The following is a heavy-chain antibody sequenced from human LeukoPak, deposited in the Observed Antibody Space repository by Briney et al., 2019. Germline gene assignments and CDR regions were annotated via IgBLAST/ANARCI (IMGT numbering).Heavy chain of an antibody. CDR3: ARERGYETHDAFDI. Sequence: PGRSLRVSYAASGFTFNSYGMHWVRQAPGKGLEWVAVIWYDGSNKYYADSVKGRFTISRDNSKNTLYLQMNSLRAEDMAVYYCARERGYETHDAFDIWGQGTMVTVSS. J-gene: IGHJ3*02. CDR1: GFTFNSYG. D-gene: IGHD5-12*01. V-gene: IGHV3-33*01. CDR2: IWYDGSNK.